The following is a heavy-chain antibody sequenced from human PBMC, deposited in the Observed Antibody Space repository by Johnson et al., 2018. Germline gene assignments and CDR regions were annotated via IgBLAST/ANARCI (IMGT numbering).Heavy chain of an antibody. J-gene: IGHJ6*03. CDR2: ISAFSGST. Sequence: VQLVQSGGGLLQPGGSLRLSCAGAGFIFGNYAMIWVRQAPGKGLEWVAGISAFSGSTYYADSVKGRFTISRDNSRNTLYLQMNSLRAEDSAIYYCAKWSGYEVGVPHSYYYYMDVWGKGATVTVSS. CDR3: AKWSGYEVGVPHSYYYYMDV. CDR1: GFIFGNYA. V-gene: IGHV3-23*04. D-gene: IGHD2-15*01.